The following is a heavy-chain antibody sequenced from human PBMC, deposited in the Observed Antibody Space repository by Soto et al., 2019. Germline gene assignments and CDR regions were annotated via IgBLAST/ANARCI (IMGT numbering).Heavy chain of an antibody. CDR1: GFTFSSYA. J-gene: IGHJ4*02. CDR2: ISGSGGST. Sequence: PGGSLRLSCAASGFTFSSYAMSWVRQAPGKGLEWVSAISGSGGSTYYADSVKGRFTISRDNSKNTLYLQMNSLRAEDTAVYYCAKDIGTAQLWPPGYFDYWGQGTLVTVSS. D-gene: IGHD5-18*01. V-gene: IGHV3-23*01. CDR3: AKDIGTAQLWPPGYFDY.